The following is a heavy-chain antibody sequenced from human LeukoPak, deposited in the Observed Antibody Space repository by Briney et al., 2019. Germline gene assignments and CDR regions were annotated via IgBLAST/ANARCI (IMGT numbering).Heavy chain of an antibody. Sequence: GGSLRLSCPASGFTFSSYALSWVGKAPGKGLEWVSAISGSGGSTYYADSVKGRFTISRDNSKNTLYLQMNSLRAEDTAVYYCAKGEYGGNDYWGQGTLVTVSS. CDR2: ISGSGGST. D-gene: IGHD4-23*01. CDR1: GFTFSSYA. V-gene: IGHV3-23*01. J-gene: IGHJ4*02. CDR3: AKGEYGGNDY.